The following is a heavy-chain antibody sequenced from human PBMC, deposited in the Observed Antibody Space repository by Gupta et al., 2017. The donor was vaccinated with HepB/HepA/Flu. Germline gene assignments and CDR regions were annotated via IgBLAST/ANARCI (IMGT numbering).Heavy chain of an antibody. J-gene: IGHJ3*02. V-gene: IGHV3-7*01. Sequence: EVQLVESGGGLVQHGGSLRLSCAASGFTFSSRWMNWVRQAPGKGLEWVANIKQDGSEKKYVDSVKGRFTISRDNAKDSLYLQMDSLRAEDTAVYYCARGSGSTTRALDIWGQGTMVTVSS. D-gene: IGHD2/OR15-2a*01. CDR1: GFTFSSRW. CDR2: IKQDGSEK. CDR3: ARGSGSTTRALDI.